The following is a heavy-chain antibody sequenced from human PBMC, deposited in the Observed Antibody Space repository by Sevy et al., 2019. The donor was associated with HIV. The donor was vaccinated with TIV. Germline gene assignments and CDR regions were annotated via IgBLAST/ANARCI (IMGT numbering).Heavy chain of an antibody. Sequence: ASVKVSCKASGYTFTDYYLHWLRQAPGQGLEWVGYINPKSGVTNYPRKFRGRVTVTADTSLGTVYIEVRSLRSDDTALYYCARGRVMFDSWGQGTLVTVSS. CDR1: GYTFTDYY. CDR3: ARGRVMFDS. J-gene: IGHJ4*02. V-gene: IGHV1-2*02. CDR2: INPKSGVT.